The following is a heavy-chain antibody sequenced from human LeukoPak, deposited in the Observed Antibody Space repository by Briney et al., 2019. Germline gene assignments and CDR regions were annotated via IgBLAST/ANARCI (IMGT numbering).Heavy chain of an antibody. CDR2: IYPGDSDT. D-gene: IGHD2-2*01. V-gene: IGHV5-51*01. CDR3: ARRSSTYYYFDY. Sequence: AESLKISCQGSGHSFTSYWIAWVRQMPGKGLEWMGIIYPGDSDTTYSPSFQGQVTISADKSLTTAYLQWSSLKASDTAMYYCARRSSTYYYFDYWGRGTLVTVSS. J-gene: IGHJ4*02. CDR1: GHSFTSYW.